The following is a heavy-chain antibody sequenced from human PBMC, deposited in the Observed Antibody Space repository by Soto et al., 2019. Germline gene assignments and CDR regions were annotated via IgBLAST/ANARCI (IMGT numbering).Heavy chain of an antibody. CDR2: IRSKAFGWTT. CDR1: GFTFGDYP. V-gene: IGHV3-49*03. J-gene: IGHJ3*02. D-gene: IGHD3-10*01. Sequence: GGSLRLSCSASGFTFGDYPMSWFRQAPGKGLEWVGFIRSKAFGWTTEYAASVKGRFTISRDDSKSIAYLQMNSLKTEDTAVYYCTRVYSSSGSLGAFDIWGQGTMVTVSS. CDR3: TRVYSSSGSLGAFDI.